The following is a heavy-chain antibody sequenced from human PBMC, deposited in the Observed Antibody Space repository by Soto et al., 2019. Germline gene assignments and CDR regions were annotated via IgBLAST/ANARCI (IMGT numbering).Heavy chain of an antibody. Sequence: GASVKVSCKVSGYTLTELSMHWVRQAPGKGLEWMGGFDPEDGETIYAQKFQGRVTMTEDTSTDTAYMELSSLRSEDTAVYYCATIQGIMTTVTTSRASYWFDPWGQGTLVTVSS. D-gene: IGHD4-4*01. CDR2: FDPEDGET. CDR1: GYTLTELS. V-gene: IGHV1-24*01. CDR3: ATIQGIMTTVTTSRASYWFDP. J-gene: IGHJ5*02.